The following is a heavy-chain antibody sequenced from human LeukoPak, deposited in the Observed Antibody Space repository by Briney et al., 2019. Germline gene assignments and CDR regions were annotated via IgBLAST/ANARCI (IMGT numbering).Heavy chain of an antibody. V-gene: IGHV1-69*05. CDR3: ARGPPNCSSTSCYTQFDP. Sequence: SVKVSCKASGGTFSSYAISWVRQAPGQGLEWMGGIIPIFGTANYAQKFQGRVTITTDESTSTAYMELGSLRSEDTAVYYCARGPPNCSSTSCYTQFDPWGQGTLVTVSS. D-gene: IGHD2-2*02. CDR2: IIPIFGTA. CDR1: GGTFSSYA. J-gene: IGHJ5*02.